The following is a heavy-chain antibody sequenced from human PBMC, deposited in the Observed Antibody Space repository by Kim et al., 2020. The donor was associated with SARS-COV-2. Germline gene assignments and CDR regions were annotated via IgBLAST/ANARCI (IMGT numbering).Heavy chain of an antibody. Sequence: SPQSRVTISVDTSKTQFSLKLSAVIAADTAVYYCARGIAAVGTRLNWFDPWGQGTLVTVSS. D-gene: IGHD6-13*01. V-gene: IGHV4-34*13. J-gene: IGHJ5*02. CDR3: ARGIAAVGTRLNWFDP.